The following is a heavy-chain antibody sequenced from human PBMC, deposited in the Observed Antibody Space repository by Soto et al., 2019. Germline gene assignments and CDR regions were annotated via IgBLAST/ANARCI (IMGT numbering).Heavy chain of an antibody. Sequence: EVQLVESGGGLVKPGGSLRLSCAASGFTFSSYSMNWVRQAPGKGLEWVSSISSSSSYIYYADSVKGRFTISRDNAKNSLYLQMNSLRAEDTAVYYCARAPGYCSGGSCYSPLDYWGQGTLVTVSS. D-gene: IGHD2-15*01. J-gene: IGHJ4*02. CDR2: ISSSSSYI. V-gene: IGHV3-21*01. CDR1: GFTFSSYS. CDR3: ARAPGYCSGGSCYSPLDY.